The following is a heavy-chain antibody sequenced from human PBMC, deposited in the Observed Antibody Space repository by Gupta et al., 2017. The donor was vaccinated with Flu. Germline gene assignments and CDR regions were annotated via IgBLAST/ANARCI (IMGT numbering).Heavy chain of an antibody. CDR1: FSSYY. V-gene: IGHV1-46*01. CDR3: AGPDVFRQLVLDY. CDR2: VNPSTGTT. J-gene: IGHJ4*02. Sequence: FSSYYIHWVRQAPGQGLEWMGMVNPSTGTTTDAQKFRGRVSMTRDTSTTTVYMELSSLRYEDTAVYYCAGPDVFRQLVLDYWGQGTLVSVSS. D-gene: IGHD6-6*01.